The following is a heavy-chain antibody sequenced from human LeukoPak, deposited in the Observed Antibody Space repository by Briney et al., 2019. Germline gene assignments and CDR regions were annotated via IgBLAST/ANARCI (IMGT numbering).Heavy chain of an antibody. V-gene: IGHV3-7*01. CDR2: INQDGSEK. J-gene: IGHJ5*02. Sequence: GGSLRLSCAASGFTFSSYWMSWVRQAPGKGLEWVANINQDGSEKYYVDSAKGRFTISRDNAKNSLYLQMSSLGAEDTAVYYCARERAAAGNWFDPWGQGTLVTVSS. CDR1: GFTFSSYW. D-gene: IGHD6-13*01. CDR3: ARERAAAGNWFDP.